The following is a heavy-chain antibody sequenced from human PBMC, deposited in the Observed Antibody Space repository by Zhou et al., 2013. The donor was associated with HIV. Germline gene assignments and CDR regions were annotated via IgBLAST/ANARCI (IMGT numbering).Heavy chain of an antibody. D-gene: IGHD3-9*01. CDR2: INPNSGGT. Sequence: QVQLVQSGAEVKKPGASVKVSCKASGYTFTGYYMHWVRQAPGQGLEWMGWINPNSGGTNYAQKFQGRVTMTRDTSISTAYMELSRLRSDDTAVYYCARVRDYDILTGYYSGVLSFDYWGQGTLVTVSS. J-gene: IGHJ4*02. CDR3: ARVRDYDILTGYYSGVLSFDY. CDR1: GYTFTGYY. V-gene: IGHV1-2*02.